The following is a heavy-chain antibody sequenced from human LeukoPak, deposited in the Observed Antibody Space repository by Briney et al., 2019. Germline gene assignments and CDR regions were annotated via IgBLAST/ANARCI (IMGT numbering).Heavy chain of an antibody. CDR1: GCTISNYT. J-gene: IGHJ4*02. CDR2: ISSNSSVI. Sequence: AGSLCLSCAASGCTISNYTLSWVRQAPRQGLEWVSYISSNSSVIYYADSVRGRFTISRDNAKNSLSLQMNSLRDEDTAIYYCAKGYSRSYYDYWGQGTLVTVSS. CDR3: AKGYSRSYYDY. D-gene: IGHD1-26*01. V-gene: IGHV3-48*02.